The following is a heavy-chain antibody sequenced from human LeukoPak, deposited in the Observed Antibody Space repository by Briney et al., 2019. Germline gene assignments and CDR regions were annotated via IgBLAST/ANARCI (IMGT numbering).Heavy chain of an antibody. CDR1: GFTFSSYG. D-gene: IGHD5-18*01. CDR3: ARGGYNEYYGMDV. Sequence: GRSLRLSCAASGFTFSSYGMHWVRQAPGKGLEWVAVIWYDGSNKYYADSVKGRFTISRDNSKNTLYLQMNSLRAEDTAVYYCARGGYNEYYGMDVWGKGTTVTVSS. V-gene: IGHV3-33*01. J-gene: IGHJ6*04. CDR2: IWYDGSNK.